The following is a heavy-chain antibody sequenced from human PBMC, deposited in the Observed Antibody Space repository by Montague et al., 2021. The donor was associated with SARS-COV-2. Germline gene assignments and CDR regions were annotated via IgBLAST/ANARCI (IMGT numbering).Heavy chain of an antibody. J-gene: IGHJ4*02. V-gene: IGHV4-59*08. CDR1: GGSISSFY. CDR3: ARHYSATLPAVY. Sequence: SETLSLTCTVSGGSISSFYWSWFRQPPGKGLECIGYISDSGSTNYNPALTSRVTMSVDTSKNQFSLEVNSVTAADTAVYYCARHYSATLPAVYWGQGTLVTVSS. D-gene: IGHD2-15*01. CDR2: ISDSGST.